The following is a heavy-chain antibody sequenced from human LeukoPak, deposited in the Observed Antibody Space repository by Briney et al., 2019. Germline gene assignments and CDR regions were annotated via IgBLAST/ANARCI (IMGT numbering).Heavy chain of an antibody. D-gene: IGHD3-3*01. CDR3: ARDQRAAPSFWYYYYGMDV. Sequence: GGSLRLSCAASGFTFSSYAMHWVRQAPGKGLEWVANIKQDGSEKYYVDSVKGRFTISRDNAKNSLYLQMNSLRAEDTAVYYCARDQRAAPSFWYYYYGMDVWGQGTTVTVSS. CDR2: IKQDGSEK. V-gene: IGHV3-7*01. CDR1: GFTFSSYA. J-gene: IGHJ6*02.